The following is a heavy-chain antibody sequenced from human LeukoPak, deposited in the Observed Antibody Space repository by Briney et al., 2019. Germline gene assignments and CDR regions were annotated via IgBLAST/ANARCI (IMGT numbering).Heavy chain of an antibody. J-gene: IGHJ4*02. CDR2: ISSSSSYI. CDR3: ARPPPPRPYSNYADY. V-gene: IGHV3-21*01. Sequence: AGSLRLTCAASGFTFSSYNMNWVRQAPGKGLEWVSSISSSSSYIYYAASVKGRFTISTDNAKNSLYLQMNSLRAEATAVYSCARPPPPRPYSNYADYWGQRTLVTVSS. CDR1: GFTFSSYN. D-gene: IGHD4-11*01.